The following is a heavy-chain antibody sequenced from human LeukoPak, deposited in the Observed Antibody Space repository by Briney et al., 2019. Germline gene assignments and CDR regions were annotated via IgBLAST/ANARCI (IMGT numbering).Heavy chain of an antibody. CDR1: GFTFSSYS. V-gene: IGHV3-21*04. Sequence: GGSVRLSCAASGFTFSSYSMNWVRQAPGTGLEWVSSISSSSSYIYYADSMKGRFTISRDNAKNSLYLQMNSLRAEDTAVYYCARDYFGDYGPFDSWGQGTLVTVSS. CDR2: ISSSSSYI. J-gene: IGHJ4*02. CDR3: ARDYFGDYGPFDS. D-gene: IGHD4-17*01.